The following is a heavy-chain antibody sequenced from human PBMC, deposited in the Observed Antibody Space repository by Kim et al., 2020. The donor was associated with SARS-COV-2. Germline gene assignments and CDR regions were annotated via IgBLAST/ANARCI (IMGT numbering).Heavy chain of an antibody. J-gene: IGHJ4*02. CDR1: GFAFSSYA. Sequence: GGSLRLSCAASGFAFSSYAMSWVRQAPGKGLEWVSAISGSGGTTYYPDSVKGRFSISRDNSKNTLYMQMNSLRAEDTAVYYCAKDQYDSRGSRYDYWGQG. CDR3: AKDQYDSRGSRYDY. D-gene: IGHD3-22*01. CDR2: ISGSGGTT. V-gene: IGHV3-23*01.